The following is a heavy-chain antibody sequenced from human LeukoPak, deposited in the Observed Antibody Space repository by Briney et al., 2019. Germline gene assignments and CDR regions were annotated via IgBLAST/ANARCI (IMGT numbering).Heavy chain of an antibody. D-gene: IGHD5-18*01. CDR2: INPSGGST. CDR1: GYTFTSYY. Sequence: ASVKVSCKASGYTFTSYYMHWVRQAPGQGLEWMGIINPSGGSTSCAQKFQGRVTMTRDTSTSTVYMELSSLRSEDTAVYYCARVRYSYGLGCYFDYWGQGTLVTVSS. J-gene: IGHJ4*02. CDR3: ARVRYSYGLGCYFDY. V-gene: IGHV1-46*01.